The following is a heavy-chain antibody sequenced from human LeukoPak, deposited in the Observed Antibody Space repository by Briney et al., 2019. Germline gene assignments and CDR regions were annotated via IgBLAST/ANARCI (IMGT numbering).Heavy chain of an antibody. D-gene: IGHD3-22*01. V-gene: IGHV4-59*08. CDR2: IYYSGTT. J-gene: IGHJ4*02. CDR3: ARQGNYYDRPFDY. Sequence: PSETLSLACTVSGGSISSYYWSWIRQPPGKGLEWIGYIYYSGTTNYNPSLKSRVTISVDTSKNQFSLKLSSVTAADTAVYYCARQGNYYDRPFDYWGQGTLVTVSS. CDR1: GGSISSYY.